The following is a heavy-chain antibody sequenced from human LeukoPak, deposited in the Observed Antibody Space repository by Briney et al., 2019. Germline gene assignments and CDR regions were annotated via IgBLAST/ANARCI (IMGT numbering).Heavy chain of an antibody. D-gene: IGHD3-3*01. CDR2: ISWNSGSI. V-gene: IGHV3-9*01. Sequence: PGSSVSLSCAASGFTFDDYAMHWVRQAPGKGREGVSGISWNSGSIVYADSVKGRFTISRDNTKNSLYLQMNCLKAEDTALYYCAQEDFGVVIIGAFDIWGQGTMVTVSS. CDR1: GFTFDDYA. J-gene: IGHJ3*02. CDR3: AQEDFGVVIIGAFDI.